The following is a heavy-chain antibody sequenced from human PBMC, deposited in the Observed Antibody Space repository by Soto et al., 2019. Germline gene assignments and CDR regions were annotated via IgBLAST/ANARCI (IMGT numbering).Heavy chain of an antibody. CDR3: ARGYYGSGYYYYMDV. CDR2: IKQDGSEK. Sequence: EVQLVESGGGLVQPGGSLRLSCAASGFTFSSYWMSWVRQAPGKGLEWVANIKQDGSEKYYVDSVKGRFTISRDKAKNSLYLQMNSLRAEDTAVYYCARGYYGSGYYYYMDVWGKGTTVTVSS. D-gene: IGHD3-10*01. V-gene: IGHV3-7*01. CDR1: GFTFSSYW. J-gene: IGHJ6*03.